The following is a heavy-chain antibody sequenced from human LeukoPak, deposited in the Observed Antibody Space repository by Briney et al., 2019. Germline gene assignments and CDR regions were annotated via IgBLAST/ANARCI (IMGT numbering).Heavy chain of an antibody. V-gene: IGHV4-61*08. J-gene: IGHJ6*02. CDR3: ARDQRASYSSGWYYYGMDV. CDR1: GGSISSGDYY. CDR2: IYYSGST. D-gene: IGHD6-19*01. Sequence: SQTLSLTCTVSGGSISSGDYYWSWIRQPPGKGLEWIGYIYYSGSTNYNPSLKSRVTISVDTSKNQFSLKLSSVTAADTAVYYCARDQRASYSSGWYYYGMDVWGQGTTVTVSS.